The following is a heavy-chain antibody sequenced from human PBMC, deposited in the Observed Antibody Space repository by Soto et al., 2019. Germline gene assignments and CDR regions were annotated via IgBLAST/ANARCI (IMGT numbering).Heavy chain of an antibody. Sequence: ASVKVSCKASGYPFGTYAITWVRQAPGQGLEWVGWISTNSGNTYYAQNFQGRVTLTTDTSTTTAYMEFRSLTSDDTAIYYCARTYNWNSDGFDHWGQGTLVTVSS. V-gene: IGHV1-18*04. J-gene: IGHJ4*02. CDR3: ARTYNWNSDGFDH. D-gene: IGHD1-7*01. CDR2: ISTNSGNT. CDR1: GYPFGTYA.